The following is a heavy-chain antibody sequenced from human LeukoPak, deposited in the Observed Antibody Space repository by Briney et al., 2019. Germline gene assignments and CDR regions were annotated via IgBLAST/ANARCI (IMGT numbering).Heavy chain of an antibody. V-gene: IGHV3-33*01. Sequence: PGRSLRLSCAVSGFTFSSYGMHWVRQAPGKGLEWVALIWYNGSKKYYADAVKGRFTISRDNSKNTLYLQMDGLRAEDTAVYYCAREHNYYDTSGYYHASTCFDYWGQGTRVTVSS. CDR1: GFTFSSYG. J-gene: IGHJ4*02. D-gene: IGHD3-22*01. CDR2: IWYNGSKK. CDR3: AREHNYYDTSGYYHASTCFDY.